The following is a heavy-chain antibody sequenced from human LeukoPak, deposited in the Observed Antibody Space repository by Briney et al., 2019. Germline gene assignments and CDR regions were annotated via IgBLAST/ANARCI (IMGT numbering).Heavy chain of an antibody. Sequence: PGGSLRLSCAASRFIFSNFDLHGVRQAPGKGLEWVAVISHDGRNDFYGDSVKGRFTISRDNSQNTLYLQMNSLRAEDTAVYYCARGGYDAMDVWGQGTTVTVSS. CDR2: ISHDGRND. CDR3: ARGGYDAMDV. J-gene: IGHJ6*02. V-gene: IGHV3-30*03. CDR1: RFIFSNFD.